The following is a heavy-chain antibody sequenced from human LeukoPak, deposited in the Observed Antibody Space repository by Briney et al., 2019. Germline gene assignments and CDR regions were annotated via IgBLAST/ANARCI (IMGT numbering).Heavy chain of an antibody. CDR3: ARAVLYDFWSGYWSDAFDI. D-gene: IGHD3-3*01. CDR2: ISSSSSYI. J-gene: IGHJ3*02. CDR1: GFTFSSYS. V-gene: IGHV3-21*01. Sequence: PGGSLRLSCGSSGFTFSSYSMNWVRQAPGKGLEWVSSISSSSSYIYYADSVKGRFTISRDNAKNSLYLQMNSLRAEDTAVYYCARAVLYDFWSGYWSDAFDIWGQGTMVTVS.